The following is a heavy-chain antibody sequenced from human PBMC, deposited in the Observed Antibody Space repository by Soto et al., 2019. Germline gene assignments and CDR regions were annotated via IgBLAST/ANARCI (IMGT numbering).Heavy chain of an antibody. Sequence: EVQLVESGGSVARPGGSLRLSCAASGFTFDDHGMSWVRQSPGKGLEWVADISWDGGTAVYADSVKGRFTVSRDNAKSSLYLQMSSLRPEDTAFYFCARRESDHHAFGFWGQGTLVTVSS. CDR2: ISWDGGTA. CDR1: GFTFDDHG. J-gene: IGHJ4*02. CDR3: ARRESDHHAFGF. V-gene: IGHV3-20*04.